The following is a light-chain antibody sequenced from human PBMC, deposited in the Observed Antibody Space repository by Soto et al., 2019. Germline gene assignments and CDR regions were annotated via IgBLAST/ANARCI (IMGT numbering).Light chain of an antibody. Sequence: DIHLTQSPASLSASMGDRVTITCRASQAITNNLAWYQQKPGNPPKLLIYEEATLHSGVPSRFSGRKVGTLFILTIDSLQPGDFANYSCQQVKGYPRTFGGGTKVEIK. J-gene: IGKJ4*01. CDR2: EEA. CDR3: QQVKGYPRT. CDR1: QAITNN. V-gene: IGKV1-9*01.